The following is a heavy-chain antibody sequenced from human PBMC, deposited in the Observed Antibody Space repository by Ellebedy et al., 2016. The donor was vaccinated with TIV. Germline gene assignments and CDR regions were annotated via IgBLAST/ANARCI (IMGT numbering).Heavy chain of an antibody. CDR1: GYSFTNYW. J-gene: IGHJ3*01. V-gene: IGHV5-51*01. CDR3: AAKNVHNSGLLGDAFDV. CDR2: IHPGDSET. D-gene: IGHD6-19*01. Sequence: PGGSLRLSCKGSGYSFTNYWIGWVRQMPGKGLEWMGIIHPGDSETRYSPSFQGQVTISADQSVTTAHLQWNSLRASDTAMYYCAAKNVHNSGLLGDAFDVWGQGTFVTVSS.